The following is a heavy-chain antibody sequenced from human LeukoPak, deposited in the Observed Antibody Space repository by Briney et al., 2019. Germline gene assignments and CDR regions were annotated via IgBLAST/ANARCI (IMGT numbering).Heavy chain of an antibody. V-gene: IGHV1-2*02. D-gene: IGHD3-10*01. J-gene: IGHJ4*02. CDR2: INPNSGGT. Sequence: ASVRVSCKASGYTFTGYYIHWVRQAPGQGLEWMGWINPNSGGTNYAQKFQGRVTMTRDTSISTAYMELSRLRSDDTAVYYCARITMVRGETDYWGQGTLVTVSS. CDR3: ARITMVRGETDY. CDR1: GYTFTGYY.